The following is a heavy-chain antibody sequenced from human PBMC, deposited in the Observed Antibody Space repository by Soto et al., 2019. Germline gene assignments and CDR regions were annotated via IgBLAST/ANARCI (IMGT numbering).Heavy chain of an antibody. CDR2: ITPGGDWA. V-gene: IGHV3-23*01. D-gene: IGHD6-6*01. Sequence: EVQLLESGGGLVQPGGSLRLSCAVSGFTFSTYAMSWVRQAPGKGLEWLSAITPGGDWAWYADSVKGRSTISRDNSKNTLYLQMDSLRAEDTALYYCATGSAAARPYYFDFWGQGTLVTVSS. J-gene: IGHJ4*02. CDR1: GFTFSTYA. CDR3: ATGSAAARPYYFDF.